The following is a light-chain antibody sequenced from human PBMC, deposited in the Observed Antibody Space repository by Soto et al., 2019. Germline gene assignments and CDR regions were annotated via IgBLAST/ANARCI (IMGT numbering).Light chain of an antibody. V-gene: IGKV2-28*01. CDR1: QSLLHSNGYNY. CDR3: MQALQTWT. CDR2: LGS. J-gene: IGKJ1*01. Sequence: DIVITQSPLSLPVTPGEPASISCSSSQSLLHSNGYNYLDWYLQKPGQSPQLLIYLGSNRASGVPDRFSGSGSGTDFTLKISRVEAEDVGVYYCMQALQTWTFGQGTKVDIK.